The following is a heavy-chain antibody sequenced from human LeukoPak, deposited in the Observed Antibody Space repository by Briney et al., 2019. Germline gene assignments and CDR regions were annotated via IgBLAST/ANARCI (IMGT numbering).Heavy chain of an antibody. CDR1: GYTFTDYY. CDR2: INPNSGDT. D-gene: IGHD2-2*01. Sequence: ASVKVSCKASGYTFTDYYMHWVRQAPGQGFEWMGWINPNSGDTNYAQKFQGRVTMTRDTSISTAHMELSRLRSDDTAVYYCARANFLYCSSTTCLFDYWGQGTRVIVSS. J-gene: IGHJ4*02. CDR3: ARANFLYCSSTTCLFDY. V-gene: IGHV1-2*02.